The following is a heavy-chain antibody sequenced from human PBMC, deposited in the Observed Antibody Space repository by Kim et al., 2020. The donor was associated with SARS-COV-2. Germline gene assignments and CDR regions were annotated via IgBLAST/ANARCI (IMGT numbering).Heavy chain of an antibody. Sequence: ASVKASCKASGYIFSKNGMDWVRQAPGQSLEWMGWINIGDGNTEYSEKFHGRLTITRDTSASATYLELSSLTSEDTAVYYCARGGPFSGSGSPFDFWGQGTLVTVSS. D-gene: IGHD3-10*01. V-gene: IGHV1-3*04. CDR2: INIGDGNT. J-gene: IGHJ4*02. CDR1: GYIFSKNG. CDR3: ARGGPFSGSGSPFDF.